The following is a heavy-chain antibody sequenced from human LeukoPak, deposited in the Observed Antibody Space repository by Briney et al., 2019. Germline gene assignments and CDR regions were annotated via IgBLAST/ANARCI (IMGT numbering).Heavy chain of an antibody. Sequence: GGSLRLSCAASGFTFSSYAMSWLRQAPGKGLEWVSAISAVGDSRDHAYFVKGRITIAEENCNNTLLLQMNSLRAEHAALYYGATVGYGSGSYYKVGFFDYWGQGTLVTVSS. CDR3: ATVGYGSGSYYKVGFFDY. CDR1: GFTFSSYA. V-gene: IGHV3-23*01. D-gene: IGHD3-10*01. J-gene: IGHJ4*02. CDR2: ISAVGDSR.